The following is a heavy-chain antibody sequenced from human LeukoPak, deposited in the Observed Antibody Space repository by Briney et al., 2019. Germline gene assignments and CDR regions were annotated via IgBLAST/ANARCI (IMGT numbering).Heavy chain of an antibody. CDR2: ISGSGGST. J-gene: IGHJ4*02. Sequence: PGGSLRLSCAASGFTFSSYAMSWVRQAPGKGLEWVSAISGSGGSTYYADSVKGRFTISRDNSKNTPYLQMNSLRAEDTAVYYCAKALKRGGSTRDYFDYWGQGTLVTVSS. D-gene: IGHD2-15*01. CDR1: GFTFSSYA. V-gene: IGHV3-23*01. CDR3: AKALKRGGSTRDYFDY.